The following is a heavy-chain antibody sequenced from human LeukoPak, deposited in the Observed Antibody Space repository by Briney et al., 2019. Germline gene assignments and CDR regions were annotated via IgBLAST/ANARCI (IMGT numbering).Heavy chain of an antibody. V-gene: IGHV4-39*07. CDR1: GGSISSSSYY. Sequence: SETLSLTCTVSGGSISSSSYYWGWIRQPPGKGLEWIGSIYYSGSTYYNPSLKSRVTISVDTSKNQFSLKLSSVTAADTAVYYCARGASSSSIPFGYWGQGTLVTVSS. J-gene: IGHJ4*02. D-gene: IGHD6-6*01. CDR3: ARGASSSSIPFGY. CDR2: IYYSGST.